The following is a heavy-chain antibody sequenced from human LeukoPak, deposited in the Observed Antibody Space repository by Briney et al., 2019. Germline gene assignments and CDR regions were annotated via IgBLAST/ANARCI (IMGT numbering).Heavy chain of an antibody. D-gene: IGHD3-10*01. CDR2: INPSGGST. CDR3: ARTLNYYGSGSYYSYFDY. CDR1: GYTFTSYY. J-gene: IGHJ4*02. V-gene: IGHV1-46*01. Sequence: GASVKVSCKASGYTFTSYYMHRVRQAPGQGLEWMGIINPSGGSTSYAQKFQGRVTMTRDTSTSTVYMELSSLRSEDTAVYYCARTLNYYGSGSYYSYFDYWGQGTLVTVSS.